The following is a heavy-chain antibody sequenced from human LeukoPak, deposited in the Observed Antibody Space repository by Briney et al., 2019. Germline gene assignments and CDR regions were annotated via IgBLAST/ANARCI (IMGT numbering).Heavy chain of an antibody. J-gene: IGHJ4*02. CDR2: ISTSGGSI. CDR1: GFTFSSYA. Sequence: GASLRLSCEASGFTFSSYAMSWVRQAPGKGLEWVSAISTSGGSIYYADSVKGRFTISRDNSKNTLYLQMNSLRAEDTALYYCASHFCSSSTCYTNYFDYWGQGTLVTVSS. CDR3: ASHFCSSSTCYTNYFDY. V-gene: IGHV3-23*01. D-gene: IGHD2-2*02.